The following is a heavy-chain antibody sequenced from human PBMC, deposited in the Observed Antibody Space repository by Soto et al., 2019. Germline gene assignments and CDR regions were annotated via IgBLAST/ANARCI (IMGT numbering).Heavy chain of an antibody. J-gene: IGHJ4*02. CDR3: AKDPESGHFWSGYRSFDY. V-gene: IGHV3-23*01. Sequence: GGSLRLSCAASGFTFSSYAMSWVRQAPGKGLEWVSAISGSGGSTYYADSVKGRFTISRDNSKNTLYLQMNSLRAEDTAVYYCAKDPESGHFWSGYRSFDYWGQGTLVTVSS. D-gene: IGHD3-3*02. CDR1: GFTFSSYA. CDR2: ISGSGGST.